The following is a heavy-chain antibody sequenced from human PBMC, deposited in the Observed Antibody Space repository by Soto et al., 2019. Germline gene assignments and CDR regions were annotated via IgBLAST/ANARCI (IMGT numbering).Heavy chain of an antibody. CDR3: ARVPAAIPYFDY. D-gene: IGHD2-2*02. Sequence: ASETLSLTCTVSGGSISSYYWSWIRQPPGKGLEWIGYIYYSGSTNYNPSLKSRVTISVDTSKNQFSLKLSSVTAADTAVYYCARVPAAIPYFDYWGQGTLVTVSS. V-gene: IGHV4-59*01. CDR2: IYYSGST. CDR1: GGSISSYY. J-gene: IGHJ4*02.